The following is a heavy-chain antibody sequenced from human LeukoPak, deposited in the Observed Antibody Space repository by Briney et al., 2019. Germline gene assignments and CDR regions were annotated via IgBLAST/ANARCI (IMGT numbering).Heavy chain of an antibody. CDR1: GRSINNGYF. D-gene: IGHD2-2*02. J-gene: IGHJ4*02. Sequence: PSETLSLTCTVSGRSINNGYFWGWIRQPPGKGLEWIASIHHSGTASYNPSLESRVTISVDTSKNQFSLRLSSVTAADTAVYHCARDRGALGATVPAIFAVNFFDSWGQGTLGTVSS. CDR2: IHHSGTA. V-gene: IGHV4-38-2*02. CDR3: ARDRGALGATVPAIFAVNFFDS.